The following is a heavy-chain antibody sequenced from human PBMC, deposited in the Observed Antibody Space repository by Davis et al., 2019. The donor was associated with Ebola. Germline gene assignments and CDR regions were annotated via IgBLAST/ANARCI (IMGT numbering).Heavy chain of an antibody. D-gene: IGHD3-16*01. CDR2: IRSKAYGGTT. J-gene: IGHJ4*02. CDR3: TREEGGATEY. V-gene: IGHV3-49*04. Sequence: LRLSCAASGFTFRIYIMDWVRQAPGKGLEWVGFIRSKAYGGTTEYAASVKGRFTISRDDSKSIAYLQMNSLKIDDTAVYYCTREEGGATEYWGQGTLVTVSS. CDR1: GFTFRIYI.